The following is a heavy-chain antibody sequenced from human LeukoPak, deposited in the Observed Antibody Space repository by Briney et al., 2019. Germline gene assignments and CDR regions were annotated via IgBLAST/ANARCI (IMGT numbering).Heavy chain of an antibody. V-gene: IGHV3-23*01. CDR3: AKDSSKWPGGSGRPLGY. J-gene: IGHJ4*02. CDR1: GFTFSSYA. D-gene: IGHD3-10*01. CDR2: ISGSGGST. Sequence: GRSLRLSCAASGFTFSSYAMHWVRQAPGKGLEWVSAISGSGGSTYYADSVKGRFTISRDNSKNTLYLQMNSLRAEDTAVYYCAKDSSKWPGGSGRPLGYWGQGTLVTVSS.